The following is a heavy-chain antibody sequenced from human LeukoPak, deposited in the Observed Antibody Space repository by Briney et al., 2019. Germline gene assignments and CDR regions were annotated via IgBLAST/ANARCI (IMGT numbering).Heavy chain of an antibody. Sequence: GASVKVSCKASGGTFSSYAISWVRQAPGQGLEWMGWINPNSGGTNYAQKFQGRVTMTRDTSISTAYMELSRLRSDDTAVYYCARGTGLAYSSPLDYWGQGTLVTVSS. CDR2: INPNSGGT. D-gene: IGHD6-19*01. CDR3: ARGTGLAYSSPLDY. V-gene: IGHV1-2*02. J-gene: IGHJ4*02. CDR1: GGTFSSYA.